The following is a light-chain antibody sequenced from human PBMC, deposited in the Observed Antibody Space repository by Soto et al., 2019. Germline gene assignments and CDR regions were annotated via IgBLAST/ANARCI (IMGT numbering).Light chain of an antibody. Sequence: EIVLTQSPGTLSLSPGERATLSCRASQSVSSSYLAWYQQKPGQAPRLLIYGASSRATGIPGRFSGSGSGTDFTLTLSRLEPEDFAWYYCKQWGRLSWTFGQGTKVEIK. CDR2: GAS. V-gene: IGKV3-20*01. J-gene: IGKJ1*01. CDR1: QSVSSSY. CDR3: KQWGRLSWT.